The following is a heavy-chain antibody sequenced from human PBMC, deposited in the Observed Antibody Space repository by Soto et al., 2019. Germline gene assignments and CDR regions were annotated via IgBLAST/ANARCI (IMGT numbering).Heavy chain of an antibody. CDR3: ASQEMATKIVVVMYDALEI. Sequence: GESLKISCKGSGYSFTSYWIGWVRQMHGKGLEWMGIIYPGDSDTRYSPSFQGQVTISADKSISTAYLQWSSLKASDTAMYYCASQEMATKIVVVMYDALEIWGQGTMVTVSS. CDR1: GYSFTSYW. D-gene: IGHD3-22*01. V-gene: IGHV5-51*01. J-gene: IGHJ3*02. CDR2: IYPGDSDT.